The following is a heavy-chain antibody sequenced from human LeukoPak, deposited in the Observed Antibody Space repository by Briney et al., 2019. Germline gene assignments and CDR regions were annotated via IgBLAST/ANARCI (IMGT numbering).Heavy chain of an antibody. V-gene: IGHV3-21*01. Sequence: PGGSLRLSCAASGFTFSSYGMNWVRQAPGKGLEWVSSISTTSSNKYYADSVKGRFTISRDNAKNSLYLQMNSLRVEDAAVYCCAGYSIPGAYVWGQGTTVTVSS. CDR2: ISTTSSNK. CDR3: AGYSIPGAYV. J-gene: IGHJ6*02. CDR1: GFTFSSYG. D-gene: IGHD4-11*01.